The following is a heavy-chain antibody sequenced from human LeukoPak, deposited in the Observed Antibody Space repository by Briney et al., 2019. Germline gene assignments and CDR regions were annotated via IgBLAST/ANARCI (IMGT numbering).Heavy chain of an antibody. CDR1: EFTFGTYA. CDR2: ISSNGRDA. CDR3: ARLAAAGHYDF. V-gene: IGHV3-64D*06. D-gene: IGHD6-13*01. Sequence: GGSLRHSCSASEFTFGTYAMLWVRQAPGKGLEYVSAISSNGRDAYYAASVRGRFSISRVNSNNTLYLQMSSLRPDDTAMYYCARLAAAGHYDFWGQGALVAVSS. J-gene: IGHJ4*02.